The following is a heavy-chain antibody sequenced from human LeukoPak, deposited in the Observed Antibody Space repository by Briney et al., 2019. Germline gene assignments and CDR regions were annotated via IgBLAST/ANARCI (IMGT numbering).Heavy chain of an antibody. V-gene: IGHV4-59*08. CDR3: ARHNRSPRLPLDY. Sequence: SETLSPTCTVSGGSISSYYWSWIRQPPGKGLEWIGYIYYSGSTNYNPSLKSRVTISVDTSKNQFSLKLSSVTAADTAVYYCARHNRSPRLPLDYWGQETRFTVPS. J-gene: IGHJ4*02. CDR1: GGSISSYY. CDR2: IYYSGST.